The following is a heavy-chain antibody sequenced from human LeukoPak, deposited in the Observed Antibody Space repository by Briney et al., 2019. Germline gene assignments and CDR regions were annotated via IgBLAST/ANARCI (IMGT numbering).Heavy chain of an antibody. D-gene: IGHD3-16*01. CDR1: GYMFTGYY. J-gene: IGHJ5*02. CDR3: ARAFGLSDDPLLGWFDP. V-gene: IGHV1-2*06. CDR2: INPNSGGT. Sequence: ASVKVSCKASGYMFTGYYMHWVRQAPGQGLEWMGRINPNSGGTNYAQKFQGRVTLTRDTSISTAYMDLSSLRSDDTALYYCARAFGLSDDPLLGWFDPWGQGTLVTVSP.